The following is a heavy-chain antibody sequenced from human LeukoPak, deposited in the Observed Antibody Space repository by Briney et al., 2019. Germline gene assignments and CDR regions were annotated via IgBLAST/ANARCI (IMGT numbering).Heavy chain of an antibody. V-gene: IGHV4-38-2*01. CDR2: IYHSGGT. CDR1: GYSISSGYY. D-gene: IGHD3-22*01. Sequence: SETLSLTCVVSGYSISSGYYWGWIRQSPGKGLEWIGSIYHSGGTFYNPSLKSRVTISVDTSKNQFSLKLSSVTAADTAVYYCARRRDYFDSSGYFRFDYWGQGSLVTVSS. J-gene: IGHJ4*02. CDR3: ARRRDYFDSSGYFRFDY.